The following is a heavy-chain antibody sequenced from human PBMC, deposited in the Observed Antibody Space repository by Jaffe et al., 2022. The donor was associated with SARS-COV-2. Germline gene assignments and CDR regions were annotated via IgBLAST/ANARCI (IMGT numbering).Heavy chain of an antibody. J-gene: IGHJ6*03. Sequence: QVTLKESGPVLVKPTETLTLTCTVSGFSLSDARMGVSWIRQPPGRALEWLAHIFSNDERSFNTSLKSRLTISKDTSKSQVVLTMSKMDPVDTATYYCARISCGGSCYVSFYYFYMDVWGKGTTVTVSS. CDR1: GFSLSDARMG. V-gene: IGHV2-26*01. D-gene: IGHD2-15*01. CDR2: IFSNDER. CDR3: ARISCGGSCYVSFYYFYMDV.